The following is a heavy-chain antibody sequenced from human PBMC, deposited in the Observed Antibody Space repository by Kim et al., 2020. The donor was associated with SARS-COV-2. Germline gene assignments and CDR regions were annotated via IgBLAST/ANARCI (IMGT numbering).Heavy chain of an antibody. Sequence: SETLSLTCTVSGGSISSYYWSWIRQPPGKGLGWIGYIYYSGSTNYNPSLKSRVTISVDTSKNQFSLKLSSVTAADTAVYYCARGVSGGSGSYYDNWFDPWGQGTLVTVSP. CDR1: GGSISSYY. CDR2: IYYSGST. V-gene: IGHV4-59*01. J-gene: IGHJ5*02. CDR3: ARGVSGGSGSYYDNWFDP. D-gene: IGHD3-10*01.